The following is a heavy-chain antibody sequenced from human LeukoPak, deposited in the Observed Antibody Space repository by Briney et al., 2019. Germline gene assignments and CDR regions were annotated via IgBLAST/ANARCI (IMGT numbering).Heavy chain of an antibody. V-gene: IGHV4-39*07. CDR1: GGSISSSSYY. D-gene: IGHD5-24*01. CDR3: ARDNLGDGYAFDI. CDR2: IYYSGST. Sequence: SETLSLTCTVSGGSISSSSYYWGWIRQPPGKGLEWIGSIYYSGSTYYNPSLRSRVTIPVDTSKNQFSLKLSSVTAADTAVYYCARDNLGDGYAFDIWGQGTMVTVSS. J-gene: IGHJ3*02.